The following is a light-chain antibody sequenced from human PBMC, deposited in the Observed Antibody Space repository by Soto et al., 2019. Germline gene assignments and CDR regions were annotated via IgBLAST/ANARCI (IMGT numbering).Light chain of an antibody. V-gene: IGKV1-12*01. CDR3: QQSNIFPLT. J-gene: IGKJ4*01. CDR2: AAS. CDR1: QDISTY. Sequence: DIQMTQSPSSLSASLGDSVTIXXRASQDISTYLAWYQQKPGKAPRIXIFAASSLQSGVPFRFSGSGSGTDFTLTISSLQPEDFAIYYCQQSNIFPLTFGGGTKVDIK.